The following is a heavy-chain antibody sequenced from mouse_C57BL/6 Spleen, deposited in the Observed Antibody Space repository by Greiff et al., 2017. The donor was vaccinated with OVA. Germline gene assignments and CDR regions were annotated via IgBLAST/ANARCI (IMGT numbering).Heavy chain of an antibody. J-gene: IGHJ2*01. V-gene: IGHV1-15*01. CDR2: IDPETGGT. CDR1: GYTFTDYE. CDR3: TRSLDGYYWDY. D-gene: IGHD2-3*01. Sequence: QVQLQQSGAELVRPGASVTLSCKASGYTFTDYEMHWVKQTPVHGLEWIGAIDPETGGTAYNQKFKGKAILTADKSSSTAYMELRSLTSEDSAVYYCTRSLDGYYWDYWGQGTTLTVSS.